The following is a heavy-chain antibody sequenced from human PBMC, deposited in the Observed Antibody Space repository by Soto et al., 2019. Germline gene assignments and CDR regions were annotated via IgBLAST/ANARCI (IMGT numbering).Heavy chain of an antibody. J-gene: IGHJ6*02. V-gene: IGHV4-31*03. CDR1: GGSISSGGYY. CDR3: ARVRVDCSSTSCYDYYYYGMDV. Sequence: TLSLTCTVSGGSISSGGYYWSWIRQHPGKGLEWIGYIYYSGSTYYNPSLKSRVTISVDTSKNQFSLKLSSVTAADTAVYYCARVRVDCSSTSCYDYYYYGMDVWGQGTTVTV. CDR2: IYYSGST. D-gene: IGHD2-2*01.